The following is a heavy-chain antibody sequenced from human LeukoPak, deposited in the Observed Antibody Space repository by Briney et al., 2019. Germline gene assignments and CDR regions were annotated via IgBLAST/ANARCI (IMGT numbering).Heavy chain of an antibody. CDR2: IAYDGSKK. D-gene: IGHD3-3*01. CDR3: AKNHKAVTNSGVPSQGY. CDR1: GFTFSDFG. J-gene: IGHJ4*02. Sequence: GGSLRLSCAASGFTFSDFGMRWVRQAPGKGLEWVAFIAYDGSKKYYAESVKGRFTISRDDSRNTLYLQMSGLKTEDTAVYYCAKNHKAVTNSGVPSQGYWGQGTLVTVSS. V-gene: IGHV3-30*19.